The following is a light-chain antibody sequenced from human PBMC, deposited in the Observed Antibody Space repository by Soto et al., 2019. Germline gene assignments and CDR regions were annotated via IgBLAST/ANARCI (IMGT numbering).Light chain of an antibody. CDR1: QSVSNW. CDR3: QQYNTYSA. V-gene: IGKV1-5*01. J-gene: IGKJ1*01. CDR2: DAS. Sequence: DIQMTQSPSTLSASVGDRFTVACRASQSVSNWLAWYQQKRGKAPELLIYDASSLKSGVPSRFSGSGSGTEFTLTISSLQPDDFATYYCQQYNTYSAFGQGTKVDIK.